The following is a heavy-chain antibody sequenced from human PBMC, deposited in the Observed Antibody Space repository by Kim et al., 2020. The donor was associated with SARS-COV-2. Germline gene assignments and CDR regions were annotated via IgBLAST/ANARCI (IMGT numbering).Heavy chain of an antibody. CDR2: IYYSGST. J-gene: IGHJ3*02. V-gene: IGHV4-61*01. CDR3: ARNEMGDNTIFGVVSWKGAFDI. CDR1: GGSVSSGSYY. Sequence: SETLSLTCTVSGGSVSSGSYYWSWIRQPPGKGLEWIGYIYYSGSTNYNPSLKSRVTISVDTSKNQFSLKLSSVTAADTAVYYCARNEMGDNTIFGVVSWKGAFDIWGQGTMVTVSS. D-gene: IGHD3-3*01.